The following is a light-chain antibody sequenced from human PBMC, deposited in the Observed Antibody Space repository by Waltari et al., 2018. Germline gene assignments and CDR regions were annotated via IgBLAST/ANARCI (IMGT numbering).Light chain of an antibody. V-gene: IGLV2-23*01. J-gene: IGLJ3*02. Sequence: QSALTPPPHASGSPRQSLNIICTGTSSDARSHHCVSGYQQHPGKAPKLTIYEDNKRPSGVSNRFSGSKSGNTASLTITGLQAEDEADYYCCSYAGSAIWVFGGGTKLTVL. CDR2: EDN. CDR3: CSYAGSAIWV. CDR1: SSDARSHHC.